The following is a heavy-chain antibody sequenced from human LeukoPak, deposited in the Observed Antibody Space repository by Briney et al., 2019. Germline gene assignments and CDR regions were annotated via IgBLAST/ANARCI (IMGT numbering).Heavy chain of an antibody. J-gene: IGHJ6*02. CDR1: GFTFDDYG. D-gene: IGHD6-13*01. V-gene: IGHV3-20*04. CDR2: INWNGGST. CDR3: ARGAAAVYYYGMDV. Sequence: GGSLRLSCAASGFTFDDYGTSWVRQAPGKGLEWGSGINWNGGSTGYADSVKGGFTISGDNSKNSLYLQMNSLRAEDTALYYCARGAAAVYYYGMDVWGQGTTVTVSS.